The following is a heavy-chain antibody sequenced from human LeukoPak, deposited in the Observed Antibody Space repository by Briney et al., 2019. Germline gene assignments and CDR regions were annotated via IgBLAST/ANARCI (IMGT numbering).Heavy chain of an antibody. CDR3: ARAMRDSSSSHIAPGEKESKNPRHIEADLFDY. CDR1: GFTFSSYA. CDR2: ISGSGGST. V-gene: IGHV3-23*01. Sequence: GGSLRLSCAASGFTFSSYAMSWVRQAPGKGLEWVSAISGSGGSTYYADSVKGRFTISRDNSKNTLYLQMNSLRAEDTAVYYCARAMRDSSSSHIAPGEKESKNPRHIEADLFDYWGQGTLVTVSS. J-gene: IGHJ4*02. D-gene: IGHD6-6*01.